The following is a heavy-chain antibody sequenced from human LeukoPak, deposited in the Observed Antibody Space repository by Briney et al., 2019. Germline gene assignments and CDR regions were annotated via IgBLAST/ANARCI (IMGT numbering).Heavy chain of an antibody. V-gene: IGHV1-69*06. CDR3: ATYCSGGSCNFIRNNWFDP. CDR1: GGTFSSYA. J-gene: IGHJ5*02. Sequence: SVKVSCKASGGTFSSYAISWVRQAPGQGLEWMGGIIPIFGTANYAQKFQGRVTITADKSTSTAYMELSSLRSGDTAVYYCATYCSGGSCNFIRNNWFDPWGQGTLVTVSS. D-gene: IGHD2-15*01. CDR2: IIPIFGTA.